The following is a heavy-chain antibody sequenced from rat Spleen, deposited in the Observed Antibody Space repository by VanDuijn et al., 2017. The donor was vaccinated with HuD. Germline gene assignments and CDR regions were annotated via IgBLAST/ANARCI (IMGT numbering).Heavy chain of an antibody. CDR3: TRGGSGFDY. D-gene: IGHD1-1*01. J-gene: IGHJ2*01. CDR1: GFTFNNYW. Sequence: EVQLVESGGGLVQPGRSLKLSCVASGFTFNNYWMTWIRQAPGKGLEWVASITNTGDNAHYPDFVKGRFTISRDNAKRTLYLQMNSLRSEDTATYYCTRGGSGFDYWGQGVMVTVSS. V-gene: IGHV5-31*01. CDR2: ITNTGDNA.